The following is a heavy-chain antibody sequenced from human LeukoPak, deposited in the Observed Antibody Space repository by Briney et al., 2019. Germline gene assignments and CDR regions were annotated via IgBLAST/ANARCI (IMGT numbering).Heavy chain of an antibody. Sequence: PGGSLRLSCAASGFTFSSYGMSWVRQAPGKGLEWVSGISGSGGTTYYADSAKGRFTISRDNSKNTLYLQMNSLRAEDTVVYYCATSGSYNYWGQGTLVTVSS. V-gene: IGHV3-23*01. J-gene: IGHJ4*02. CDR2: ISGSGGTT. CDR3: ATSGSYNY. D-gene: IGHD1-26*01. CDR1: GFTFSSYG.